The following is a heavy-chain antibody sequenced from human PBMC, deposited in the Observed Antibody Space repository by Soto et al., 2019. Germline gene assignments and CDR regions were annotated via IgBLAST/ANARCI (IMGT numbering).Heavy chain of an antibody. CDR1: GFTLSSYH. CDR3: ARDGTTGTANYHYAMDV. V-gene: IGHV3-48*03. Sequence: GGSLRLSCVASGFTLSSYHMDWVRQAPGKGLEWISYIHASSISNIYYADSVKGRFTISRDNAKNSLYLQMDSLRAEDTAVYYCARDGTTGTANYHYAMDVWGQGPRSPSP. D-gene: IGHD4-17*01. J-gene: IGHJ6*02. CDR2: IHASSISNI.